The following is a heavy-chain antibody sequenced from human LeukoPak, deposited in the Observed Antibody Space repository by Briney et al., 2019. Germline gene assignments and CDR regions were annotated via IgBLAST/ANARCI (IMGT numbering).Heavy chain of an antibody. D-gene: IGHD1-26*01. Sequence: GSLRLSXAASGFTFXNAWMSWVRHAPGKGLQWVALIKYDGSEKYYVDSVKGRFTISRDNAENSLHLQMNSLRVEDTAVYYCARWEVYGRLDVWGQGTTVTVSS. V-gene: IGHV3-7*01. CDR3: ARWEVYGRLDV. J-gene: IGHJ6*02. CDR1: GFTFXNAW. CDR2: IKYDGSEK.